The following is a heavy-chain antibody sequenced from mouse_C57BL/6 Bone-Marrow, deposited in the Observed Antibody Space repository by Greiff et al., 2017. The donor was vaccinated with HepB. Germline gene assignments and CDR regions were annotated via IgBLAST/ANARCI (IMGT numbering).Heavy chain of an antibody. D-gene: IGHD2-1*01. Sequence: EVKVVESGGGLVQPGGSLKLSCAASGFTFSDYYMYWVRQTPEKRLEWVAYISNGGGSTYYPDTVKGRFTISRDNAKNTLYLQMSRLKSEDTAMYYCARGELLSPVWAMDYWGQGTSVTVSS. CDR1: GFTFSDYY. J-gene: IGHJ4*01. CDR2: ISNGGGST. V-gene: IGHV5-12*01. CDR3: ARGELLSPVWAMDY.